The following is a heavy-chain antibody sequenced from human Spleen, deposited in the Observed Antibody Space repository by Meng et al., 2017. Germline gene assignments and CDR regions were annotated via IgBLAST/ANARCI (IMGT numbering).Heavy chain of an antibody. CDR3: ARAHDSQPPGFDS. J-gene: IGHJ4*02. CDR2: ISNTGATI. CDR1: GFPFSDYY. Sequence: GGSLRLSCAASGFPFSDYYMTWIRQAPGKGLEWISYISNTGATIYYAESVEGRFTMYRDNAKNSLYLQMNSLRAEDTAVYYCARAHDSQPPGFDSWGQGTLVTVSS. D-gene: IGHD3-9*01. V-gene: IGHV3-11*04.